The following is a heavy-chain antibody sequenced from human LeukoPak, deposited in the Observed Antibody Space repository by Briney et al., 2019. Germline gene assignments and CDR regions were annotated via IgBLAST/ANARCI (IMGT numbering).Heavy chain of an antibody. D-gene: IGHD4-17*01. CDR2: MYYSGST. J-gene: IGHJ6*02. V-gene: IGHV4-59*01. CDR3: ARLHGAKSYYNGMDV. CDR1: GGSSSSYS. Sequence: PSETLSLTCTVSGGSSSSYSWSWIRQPPGKGLEWIAYMYYSGSTSYNPSLKSRVTMSIDRSKNQVSLSLTSVTAADTAVYYCARLHGAKSYYNGMDVWGQGTTVTVSS.